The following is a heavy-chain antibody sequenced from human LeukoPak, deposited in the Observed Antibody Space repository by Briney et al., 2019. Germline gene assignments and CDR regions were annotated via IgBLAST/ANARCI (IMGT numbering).Heavy chain of an antibody. D-gene: IGHD4-11*01. V-gene: IGHV3-7*03. CDR2: INHNGNVN. Sequence: GGSLRLSCAASGFTFSSYWMNSARQAPGKGLEWVASINHNGNVNYYVDSVKGRFTISRDSSKNTLYLQMNSLRAEDTALYYCAKDLSDYNYYYYGMDVWGQGTTVTVSS. J-gene: IGHJ6*02. CDR3: AKDLSDYNYYYYGMDV. CDR1: GFTFSSYW.